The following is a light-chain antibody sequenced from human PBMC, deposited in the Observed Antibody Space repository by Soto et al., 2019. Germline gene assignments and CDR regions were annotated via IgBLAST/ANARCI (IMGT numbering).Light chain of an antibody. CDR3: MQALQTPLT. CDR2: LGS. CDR1: QSLLHSNGYNY. J-gene: IGKJ4*01. Sequence: DIVVTQSPLSLPVTPGEPASISCRSSQSLLHSNGYNYLDWYLQKPGQSPQVLIYLGSYRASGVPDRFSGSGSGTDFTLKISRVEAEDVGVYYCMQALQTPLTFGGGTKVEIK. V-gene: IGKV2-28*01.